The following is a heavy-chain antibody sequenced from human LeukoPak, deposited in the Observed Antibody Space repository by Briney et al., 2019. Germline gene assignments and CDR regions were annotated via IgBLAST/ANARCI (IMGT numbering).Heavy chain of an antibody. CDR1: GYTFTSYA. Sequence: GASVKVSCKASGYTFTSYAMHWVRQAPGQRLEWMGWINAGNGNTKYSQKFQGRVTITRDTSASTAYMELSSLRSEDTAVYYCARDPVAGIAEYFQHWGQGTLVTVSS. CDR3: ARDPVAGIAEYFQH. CDR2: INAGNGNT. J-gene: IGHJ1*01. V-gene: IGHV1-3*01. D-gene: IGHD6-19*01.